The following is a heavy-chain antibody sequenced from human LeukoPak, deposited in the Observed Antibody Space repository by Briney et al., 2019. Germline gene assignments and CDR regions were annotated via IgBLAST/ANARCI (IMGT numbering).Heavy chain of an antibody. CDR2: INHSGST. J-gene: IGHJ4*02. CDR1: GGSFSGYY. Sequence: SETLSLTCAVYGGSFSGYYWSWIRQPPGKGLEWIREINHSGSTNYNPSLKSRVTISVDTSKNQFSLKLSSVTAADTAVYYCARAIDYYDSSAGAFPLYYFDYWGQGTLVTVSS. CDR3: ARAIDYYDSSAGAFPLYYFDY. V-gene: IGHV4-34*01. D-gene: IGHD3-22*01.